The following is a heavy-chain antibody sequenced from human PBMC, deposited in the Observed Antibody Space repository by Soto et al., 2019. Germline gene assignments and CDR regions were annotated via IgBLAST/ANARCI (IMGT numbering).Heavy chain of an antibody. CDR3: AGSYDSSGYYAFDI. CDR1: GFTFSSYA. V-gene: IGHV3-30*04. J-gene: IGHJ3*02. D-gene: IGHD3-22*01. CDR2: ISYDGSNK. Sequence: GGSLRLSCAASGFTFSSYAMHWVRKAPGKGLEWVAVISYDGSNKYYADSVKGRFTISRDNSKNTLYLQMNSLRAEDTAVYYCAGSYDSSGYYAFDIWGQGTMVTV.